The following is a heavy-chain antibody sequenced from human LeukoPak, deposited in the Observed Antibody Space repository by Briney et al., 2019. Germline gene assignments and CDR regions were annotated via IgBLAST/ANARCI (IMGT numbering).Heavy chain of an antibody. J-gene: IGHJ4*02. CDR3: ARARFLEWLLVDFDY. CDR2: IYYSGST. Sequence: SQTLSLTCTVSGGSISSGDYYWSWIRQPPGKGLEWIGYIYYSGSTYYNPSLRSRVTISVDTSKNHSSLKLSSVTAADTAVYYWARARFLEWLLVDFDYWGQGTLVTVSS. CDR1: GGSISSGDYY. D-gene: IGHD3-3*01. V-gene: IGHV4-30-4*08.